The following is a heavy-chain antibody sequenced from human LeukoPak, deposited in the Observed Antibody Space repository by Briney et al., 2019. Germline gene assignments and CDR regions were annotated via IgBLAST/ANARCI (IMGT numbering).Heavy chain of an antibody. CDR1: GGTFSSYA. J-gene: IGHJ4*02. V-gene: IGHV1-18*01. Sequence: ASVKVSCKASGGTFSSYAISWVRQAPGQGLEWMGWISAYNGNTNYAQKLQGRVTMTTDTSTSTAYMELRSLRSDDTAVYYCAGRLRLGELSPDYWGQGTLVTVSP. CDR2: ISAYNGNT. CDR3: AGRLRLGELSPDY. D-gene: IGHD3-16*02.